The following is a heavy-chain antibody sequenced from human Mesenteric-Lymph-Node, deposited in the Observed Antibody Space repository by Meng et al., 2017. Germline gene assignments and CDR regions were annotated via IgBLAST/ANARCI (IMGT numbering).Heavy chain of an antibody. J-gene: IGHJ4*02. CDR3: ARTTIAAAGTNYFDY. Sequence: QVRLGQSGAGGKKPGSSVKVSCKASGGTFSSYAISWVRQAPGQGLEWMGGIIPILGIANYAQKFQGRVTITADKSTSTAYMELSSLRSEDTAVYYCARTTIAAAGTNYFDYWGQGTLVTVSS. D-gene: IGHD6-13*01. V-gene: IGHV1-69*10. CDR1: GGTFSSYA. CDR2: IIPILGIA.